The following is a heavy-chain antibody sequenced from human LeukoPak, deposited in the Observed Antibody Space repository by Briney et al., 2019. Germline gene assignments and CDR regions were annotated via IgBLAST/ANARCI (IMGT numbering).Heavy chain of an antibody. CDR3: ARGRNYDFWSGYHTGYYFDY. J-gene: IGHJ4*02. CDR2: INHRGST. D-gene: IGHD3-3*01. CDR1: GGSFSGYY. V-gene: IGHV4-34*01. Sequence: PSETLSLTCAVYGGSFSGYYWSWIRQPPGKGLEWIGEINHRGSTNYNPSLKSRVTISVDTSKNQFSLKLSSVTAADTAVYYCARGRNYDFWSGYHTGYYFDYWGQGTLVTVSS.